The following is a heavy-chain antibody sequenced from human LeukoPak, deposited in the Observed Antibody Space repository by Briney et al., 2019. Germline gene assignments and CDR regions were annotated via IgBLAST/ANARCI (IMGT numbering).Heavy chain of an antibody. CDR2: ISSSGSYT. D-gene: IGHD4-17*01. Sequence: GGSLRLSCAASEFTFSDYYMSWIRQAPGKGLEWVSYISSSGSYTNYADSVKGRFTISRDNAENSLYLQMNSLRAEDTAVYYCAKSRTTVTHNWFDPWGQGTLVTVSS. CDR1: EFTFSDYY. J-gene: IGHJ5*02. CDR3: AKSRTTVTHNWFDP. V-gene: IGHV3-11*03.